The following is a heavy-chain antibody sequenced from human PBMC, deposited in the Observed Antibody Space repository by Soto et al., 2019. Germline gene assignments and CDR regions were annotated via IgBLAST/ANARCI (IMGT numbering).Heavy chain of an antibody. V-gene: IGHV4-59*01. Sequence: SEALSLTCTVPGASISSYYWSWIRQPPGKGREWIGYIYYSGSTNYNPSLKSRVTISVDTSKNQFSLKLSSVTAADTAVYYCARGYGGDYWGQGTLVTVS. CDR2: IYYSGST. D-gene: IGHD3-16*01. J-gene: IGHJ4*02. CDR1: GASISSYY. CDR3: ARGYGGDY.